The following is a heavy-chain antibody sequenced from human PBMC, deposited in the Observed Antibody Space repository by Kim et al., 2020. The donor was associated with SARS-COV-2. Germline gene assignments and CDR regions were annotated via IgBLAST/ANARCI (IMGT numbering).Heavy chain of an antibody. V-gene: IGHV3-15*01. D-gene: IGHD3-10*01. CDR2: IKSNSDGGTR. Sequence: GGSLRLSCAASGFTFNNAWMNWVRQAPGKGLEWVGRIKSNSDGGTRDYAAPVKGRFTISRDDSKKTLYLQMNSLKTEDTAVYYCTTHRDLYGSGSDFYFDCWGQGTLVTVSS. CDR3: TTHRDLYGSGSDFYFDC. CDR1: GFTFNNAW. J-gene: IGHJ4*02.